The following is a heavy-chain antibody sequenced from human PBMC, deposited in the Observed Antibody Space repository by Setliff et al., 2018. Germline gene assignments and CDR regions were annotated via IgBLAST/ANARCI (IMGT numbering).Heavy chain of an antibody. V-gene: IGHV4-59*01. CDR2: IYYSGST. CDR3: ARVALVVVIRNAFDI. CDR1: GGSISSYY. J-gene: IGHJ3*02. D-gene: IGHD2-21*01. Sequence: SETLSLTCTVSGGSISSYYWSWIRQPPGKGLEWIGYIYYSGSTNYNPSLKSRVTISVDTSKNQFSLKLSSVTAADTAVYYCARVALVVVIRNAFDIWGQGTMVTVSS.